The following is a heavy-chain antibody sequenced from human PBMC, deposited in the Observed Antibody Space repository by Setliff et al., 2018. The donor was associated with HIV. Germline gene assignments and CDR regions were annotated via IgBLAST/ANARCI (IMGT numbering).Heavy chain of an antibody. V-gene: IGHV1-8*02. CDR3: VSRSRHMVRGYYFDY. Sequence: VASVKVSCKASGYSFTSYDINWVRQATGQGLEWMGWMNPNSGNTGYAQKFQGRVTMTRNTSISTAYMELSSLRSDDTAVYYCVSRSRHMVRGYYFDYWGQGALVTVSS. CDR2: MNPNSGNT. CDR1: GYSFTSYD. D-gene: IGHD3-10*01. J-gene: IGHJ4*02.